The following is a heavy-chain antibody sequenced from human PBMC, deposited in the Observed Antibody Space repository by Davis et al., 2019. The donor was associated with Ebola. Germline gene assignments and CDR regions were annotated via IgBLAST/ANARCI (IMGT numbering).Heavy chain of an antibody. D-gene: IGHD5-12*01. V-gene: IGHV3-43*02. CDR2: ISGNGLST. CDR1: GFNFDDSA. Sequence: GGSLRLSCAASGFNFDDSAMHWVRQAPGKGLEWVSLISGNGLSTYYVDSVKGRFTISRENAKNSLYLQMNSLRAGDTAVYYCARGLSGYDYYYYGMDVWGQGTTVTVSS. CDR3: ARGLSGYDYYYYGMDV. J-gene: IGHJ6*02.